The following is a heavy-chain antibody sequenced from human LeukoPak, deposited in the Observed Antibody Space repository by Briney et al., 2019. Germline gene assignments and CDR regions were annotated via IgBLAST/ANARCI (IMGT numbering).Heavy chain of an antibody. J-gene: IGHJ4*02. CDR1: GVSVTGNY. CDR3: VYGDYPLTS. CDR2: LYSDGNT. Sequence: GGSLRISCAASGVSVTGNYWHWVRQAPGRAPEWVALLYSDGNTLYAASVTCRFTFSRDVAKSTLFLQMVNRIAEDTAQYYCVYGDYPLTSWGQGTLVTVSS. V-gene: IGHV3-66*01. D-gene: IGHD4-17*01.